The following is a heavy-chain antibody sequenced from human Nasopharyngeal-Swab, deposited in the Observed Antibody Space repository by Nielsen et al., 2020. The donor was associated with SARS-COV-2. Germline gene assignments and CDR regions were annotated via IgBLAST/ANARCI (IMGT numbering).Heavy chain of an antibody. CDR2: ITSSSTYT. J-gene: IGHJ5*02. CDR1: GFTFSSYS. Sequence: GGSLRLSCAASGFTFSSYSMNWVRQAPGKGLEWVSAITSSSTYTYYADSVKGRFTISRDHAKNSLYLQMSSLRVEDTAVYYCAREGRDGAVSSWGQGTLVTVSS. CDR3: AREGRDGAVSS. V-gene: IGHV3-21*01. D-gene: IGHD5-24*01.